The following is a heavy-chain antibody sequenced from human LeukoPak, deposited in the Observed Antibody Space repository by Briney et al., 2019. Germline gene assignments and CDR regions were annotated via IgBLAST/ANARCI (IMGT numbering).Heavy chain of an antibody. CDR1: GYTFTGYY. Sequence: ASVKVSCKASGYTFTGYYMHWVRQAPGQGLEWMGWINPSSGGTNYAQKFQGRVTMTRDTSISTAYMELSRLRSDDPAEYSCARDSELLWFGEFGDYWGQGTLVTVSS. V-gene: IGHV1-2*02. D-gene: IGHD3-10*01. CDR2: INPSSGGT. J-gene: IGHJ4*02. CDR3: ARDSELLWFGEFGDY.